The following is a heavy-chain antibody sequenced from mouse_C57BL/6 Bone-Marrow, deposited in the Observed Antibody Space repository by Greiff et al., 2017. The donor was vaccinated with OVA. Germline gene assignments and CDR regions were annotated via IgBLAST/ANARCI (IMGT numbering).Heavy chain of an antibody. D-gene: IGHD1-1*01. J-gene: IGHJ3*01. CDR3: ARLNYGSPWFAY. CDR1: GYAFTNYL. Sequence: QVQLQQSGAELVRPGTSVKVSCKASGYAFTNYLIEWVKQRPGQGLEWIGVINPGSGGTNYNGKFKGKATLTADKSSSTAYMQLSSLTSEDSAVYFCARLNYGSPWFAYWGQGTLVTVSA. CDR2: INPGSGGT. V-gene: IGHV1-54*01.